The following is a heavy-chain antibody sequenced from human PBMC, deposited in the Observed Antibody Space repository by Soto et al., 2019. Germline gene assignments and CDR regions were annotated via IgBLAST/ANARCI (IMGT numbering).Heavy chain of an antibody. Sequence: QVHLVESGGGLVKSGESLRLSCAASRFSCRDYFMSWIRQAPGKGLEWISYIGPYSNTIYYADSVKGRFVISRDDTTNSLYLQTDSLRADDTAVYYCARDDYTYGVSWGQGTLVTVSS. CDR3: ARDDYTYGVS. CDR1: RFSCRDYF. V-gene: IGHV3-11*01. CDR2: IGPYSNTI. J-gene: IGHJ5*02. D-gene: IGHD5-18*01.